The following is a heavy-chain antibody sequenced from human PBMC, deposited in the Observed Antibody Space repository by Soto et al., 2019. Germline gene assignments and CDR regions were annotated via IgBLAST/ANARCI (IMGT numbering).Heavy chain of an antibody. CDR2: IIPIFGPG. Sequence: QVQLVQSGAEVKKPGSSVKVSCKASGGTFSSYAISWVRQAPGQWLEWMGGIIPIFGPGNYAQKFQCRVTITAEESTSTAYLELSSLRSEDTAVYYGVRDRLGHSGYDSTPRDDYYGMDGWGQGTTVTVSS. CDR1: GGTFSSYA. D-gene: IGHD5-12*01. V-gene: IGHV1-69*01. CDR3: VRDRLGHSGYDSTPRDDYYGMDG. J-gene: IGHJ6*02.